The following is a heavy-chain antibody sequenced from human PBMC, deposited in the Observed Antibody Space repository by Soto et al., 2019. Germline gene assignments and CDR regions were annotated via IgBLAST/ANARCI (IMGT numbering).Heavy chain of an antibody. D-gene: IGHD3-3*01. J-gene: IGHJ6*02. V-gene: IGHV3-11*01. CDR1: GFIFIDYY. CDR2: SSNRDRST. Sequence: GGSLRLSCAASGFIFIDYYMTWIRQAPGKGLEWLSCSSNRDRSTYYADSVKDRFVVSKDNAKNLVYLQMNSLRAEDTAVYFCARAWKIEKFGVISMSKGLDAWGQGTTVTVSS. CDR3: ARAWKIEKFGVISMSKGLDA.